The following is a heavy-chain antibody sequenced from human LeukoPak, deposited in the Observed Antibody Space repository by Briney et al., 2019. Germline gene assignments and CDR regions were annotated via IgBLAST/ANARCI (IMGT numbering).Heavy chain of an antibody. Sequence: SQTLSLTCVISGDSLSSSGDAWNWIRQSPPGRLEWLGRTYQRSKWSSDYALSVRSRMTVDPDTSKNQFSLQLYSVTPEDTAVYYCARGRASAFDYWDQGTLVTVSS. CDR2: TYQRSKWSS. V-gene: IGHV6-1*01. D-gene: IGHD6-13*01. J-gene: IGHJ4*02. CDR1: GDSLSSSGDA. CDR3: ARGRASAFDY.